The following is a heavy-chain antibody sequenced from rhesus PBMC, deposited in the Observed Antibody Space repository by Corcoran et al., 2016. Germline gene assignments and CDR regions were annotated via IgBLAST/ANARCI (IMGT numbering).Heavy chain of an antibody. CDR2: IGGSSGST. Sequence: QVQLQESGPGLVKPSETLSLTCAVSGYSIRSGYGWSWRRQPPGNGPEWIGYIGGSSGSTNDNPSLKSRVTISKDTSKNQFALKLSSVTAADTAVYYCARMAWGSGWYFVWSFDYWGQGVLVTVSS. D-gene: IGHD6-31*01. CDR3: ARMAWGSGWYFVWSFDY. V-gene: IGHV4-127*01. CDR1: GYSIRSGYG. J-gene: IGHJ4*01.